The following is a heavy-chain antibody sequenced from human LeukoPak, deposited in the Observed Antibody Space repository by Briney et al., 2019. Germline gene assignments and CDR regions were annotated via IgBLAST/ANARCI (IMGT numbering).Heavy chain of an antibody. V-gene: IGHV4-59*01. J-gene: IGHJ4*02. Sequence: SETLSLTCTVSGGSISSYYWSWIRQPPGKGLEWIGYIYYSGSTNYNPSLQSRVTISVDTSKNQFSLKLSSVTAADTAVYYCARGGLDVLRFLEWFYFDYWGQGTLVTVSS. CDR3: ARGGLDVLRFLEWFYFDY. D-gene: IGHD3-3*01. CDR1: GGSISSYY. CDR2: IYYSGST.